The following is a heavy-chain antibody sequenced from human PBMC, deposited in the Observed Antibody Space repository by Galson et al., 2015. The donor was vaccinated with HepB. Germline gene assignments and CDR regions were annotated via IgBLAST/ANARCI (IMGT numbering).Heavy chain of an antibody. CDR3: ARDRCSGANCYKRAFDI. V-gene: IGHV3-7*01. D-gene: IGHD2-2*02. J-gene: IGHJ3*02. Sequence: SLRLSCAASGFTFSPYWMNWVRQAPGKGLEWVANIKQDGSEKYYVDSLKGRFVISRDNAKNSLYLQMNSLTAEDTAVYYCARDRCSGANCYKRAFDIWGQGTTVTVSS. CDR2: IKQDGSEK. CDR1: GFTFSPYW.